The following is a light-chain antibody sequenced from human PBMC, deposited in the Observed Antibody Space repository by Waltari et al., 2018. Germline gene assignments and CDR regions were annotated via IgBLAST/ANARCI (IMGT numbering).Light chain of an antibody. J-gene: IGKJ2*01. Sequence: DVVMTQSPLSLAVPLGQPASIPCWSSQSPVQSAGSIFWNWFHHKPGHSPRRLIYQVTNRESGVPERFSGRGAGTDFTLKISGVEAEDVGIYYGVQRSQWPYAFGQGTKLEMK. CDR2: QVT. V-gene: IGKV2-30*02. CDR3: VQRSQWPYA. CDR1: QSPVQSAGSIF.